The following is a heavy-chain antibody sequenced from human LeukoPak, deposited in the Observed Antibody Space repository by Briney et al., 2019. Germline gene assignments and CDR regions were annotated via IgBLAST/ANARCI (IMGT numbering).Heavy chain of an antibody. V-gene: IGHV1-69*05. CDR3: ACQSGRYCSSTSCYLGTHYYYYYYMDV. Sequence: SVKVSCKASGGTFSSYAISWVRQAPGQGLEWMGGIIPIFGTANYAQKFQGRVTITTDESTSTAYMELSSLRSEDTAVYYCACQSGRYCSSTSCYLGTHYYYYYYMDVWGKGTTVTVSS. D-gene: IGHD2-2*01. CDR2: IIPIFGTA. J-gene: IGHJ6*03. CDR1: GGTFSSYA.